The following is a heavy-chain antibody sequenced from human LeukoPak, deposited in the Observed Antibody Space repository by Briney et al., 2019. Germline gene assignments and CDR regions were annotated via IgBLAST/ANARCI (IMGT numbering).Heavy chain of an antibody. CDR2: IYYSGST. D-gene: IGHD2-21*01. CDR3: ARVGHIVVDY. V-gene: IGHV4-59*11. Sequence: PSETLSLTCTVSGGSISSHYWSWIRQPPGKGLVWIGYIYYSGSTNYNPSLKSRVTISVDTSKNQFSLKLSSVTAADTAVYYCARVGHIVVDYWGQGTLVTVSS. J-gene: IGHJ4*02. CDR1: GGSISSHY.